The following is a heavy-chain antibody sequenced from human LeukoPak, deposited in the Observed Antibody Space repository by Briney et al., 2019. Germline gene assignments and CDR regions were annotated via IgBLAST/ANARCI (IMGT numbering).Heavy chain of an antibody. CDR2: ISTSGRYT. CDR1: GFTFSDYY. J-gene: IGHJ6*02. D-gene: IGHD2-2*01. Sequence: GGSLRLSCAASGFTFSDYYMSWIRQAPGKGLEWVSYISTSGRYTNYTDSVKGRFTISRDNAKNSLFLQMNSLRAEDTAVYYCARDHSRGSSTGGYGMDVWGQGTTVTVSS. CDR3: ARDHSRGSSTGGYGMDV. V-gene: IGHV3-11*06.